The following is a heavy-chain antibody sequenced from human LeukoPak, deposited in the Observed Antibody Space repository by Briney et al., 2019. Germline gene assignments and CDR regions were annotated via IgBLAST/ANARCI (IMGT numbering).Heavy chain of an antibody. CDR3: ATALDTAMAYDAFNI. D-gene: IGHD5-18*01. CDR1: GFTFSSDA. CDR2: ISGGTT. Sequence: GGSLRLSCAASGFTFSSDAMSWVRQAPGKGLEWVSAISGGTTYYAGSVKGRFTISRDNAKNTLYLQMNSLRAEDTAVYYCATALDTAMAYDAFNIWGQGTMVTVSS. V-gene: IGHV3-23*01. J-gene: IGHJ3*02.